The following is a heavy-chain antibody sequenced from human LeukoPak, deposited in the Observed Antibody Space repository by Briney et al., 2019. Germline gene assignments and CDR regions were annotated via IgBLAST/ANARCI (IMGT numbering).Heavy chain of an antibody. Sequence: GASVTVSCTASGYTFTSYYMHWVRQAPGQGLEWMGIINPSGGSTSYAQKFQGRVTMTRDTSTSTVYMELSSLRSEDTAVYHCARDQAGTPSRYWGQGTLVTVSS. CDR3: ARDQAGTPSRY. J-gene: IGHJ4*02. D-gene: IGHD1-7*01. CDR1: GYTFTSYY. CDR2: INPSGGST. V-gene: IGHV1-46*01.